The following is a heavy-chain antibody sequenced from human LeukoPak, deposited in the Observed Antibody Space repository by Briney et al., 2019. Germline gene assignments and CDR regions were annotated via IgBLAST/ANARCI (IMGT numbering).Heavy chain of an antibody. CDR3: ASFRVLLWFGELEELDY. CDR2: ISGSGDST. J-gene: IGHJ4*02. CDR1: GFTFSSYA. V-gene: IGHV3-23*01. Sequence: GGSLRLSCAASGFTFSSYATSWVRQAPGKGLDWVSAISGSGDSTYYADSVKGRFTISRDNAKNSLYLQMNSLRAEDTAVYYCASFRVLLWFGELEELDYWGQGTLVTVSS. D-gene: IGHD3-10*01.